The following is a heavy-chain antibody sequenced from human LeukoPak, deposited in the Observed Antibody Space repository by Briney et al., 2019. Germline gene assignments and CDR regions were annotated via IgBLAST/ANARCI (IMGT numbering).Heavy chain of an antibody. V-gene: IGHV1-46*01. Sequence: GASVKVSCKASGYTFTSYYIHWVRQAPGQGLEWMGIINPSSGSTGYAQRFQGRVTMTRDMSTSTVYMELSSLRSEDTAVYYCARDRGGVTSYYYYYMDVWGKGTTVTVSS. J-gene: IGHJ6*03. CDR1: GYTFTSYY. D-gene: IGHD3-10*01. CDR3: ARDRGGVTSYYYYYMDV. CDR2: INPSSGST.